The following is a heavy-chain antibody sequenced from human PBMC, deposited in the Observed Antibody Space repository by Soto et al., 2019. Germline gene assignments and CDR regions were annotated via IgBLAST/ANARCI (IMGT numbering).Heavy chain of an antibody. CDR3: AKAKYYYDSSGFEVALDY. CDR2: ISSNGAGT. D-gene: IGHD3-22*01. J-gene: IGHJ4*02. V-gene: IGHV3-23*01. Sequence: GGSLRLSCAASGFTFSKYAMTWARQAPGKGLEWVSAISSNGAGTYYVDSVKGRFTVSRDNSKNTLYLQMHSLRAEDTAVYYCAKAKYYYDSSGFEVALDYWGQGTLVTVSS. CDR1: GFTFSKYA.